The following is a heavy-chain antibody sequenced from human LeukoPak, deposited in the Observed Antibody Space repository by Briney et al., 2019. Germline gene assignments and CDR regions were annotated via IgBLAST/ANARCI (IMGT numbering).Heavy chain of an antibody. CDR2: ISGSGDSI. CDR3: ARDSLSLRIAARPVDY. V-gene: IGHV3-23*01. D-gene: IGHD6-6*01. J-gene: IGHJ4*02. Sequence: PGGSLRLSCAASGFTFSSYAMSWVRQAPGKGLEWVSVISGSGDSIYYADSVKGRFTISRDNAKNSLYLQMNSLRAEDTAVYYCARDSLSLRIAARPVDYWSQGTLVTVSS. CDR1: GFTFSSYA.